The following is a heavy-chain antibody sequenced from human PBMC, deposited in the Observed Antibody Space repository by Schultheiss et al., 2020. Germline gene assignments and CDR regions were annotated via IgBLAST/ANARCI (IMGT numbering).Heavy chain of an antibody. CDR1: GYTFTSYD. V-gene: IGHV1-8*01. CDR2: MNPNSGNT. D-gene: IGHD3-22*01. Sequence: ASVKVSCKASGYTFTSYDINWVRQATGQGLEWMGWMNPNSGNTGYAQKFQGRVTMTRDTSISTAYMELSRLRSDNTAVYYCARVNYYDSSGYYDYWGQGTLGTVAS. CDR3: ARVNYYDSSGYYDY. J-gene: IGHJ4*02.